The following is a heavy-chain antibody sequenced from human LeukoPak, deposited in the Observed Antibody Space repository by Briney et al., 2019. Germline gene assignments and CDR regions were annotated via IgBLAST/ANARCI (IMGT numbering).Heavy chain of an antibody. CDR1: GYTFTSYD. J-gene: IGHJ6*02. CDR2: MNPNSGNT. D-gene: IGHD3-10*01. CDR3: ASPREGFDYYYYGMDV. Sequence: ASVKVSCKASGYTFTSYDINWVRQATGQGLEWMGWMNPNSGNTGYAQKFQGRVTMTTDTSTSTAYMELRSLRSDDTAVYYCASPREGFDYYYYGMDVWGQGTTVTVSS. V-gene: IGHV1-8*01.